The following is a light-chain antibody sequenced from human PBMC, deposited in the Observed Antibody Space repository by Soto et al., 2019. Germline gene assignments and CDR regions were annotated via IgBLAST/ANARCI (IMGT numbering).Light chain of an antibody. J-gene: IGLJ3*02. Sequence: QSALTQPRSVSGSPGQSVTISCTGTNSDIGNYNYVSWYQQHPGKAPKVMIYDVTKRPSGVPDRFSGSTPGNTASLTISGLQAEDEADYYCCSYPGSHTWVFGGGTQLTVL. CDR3: CSYPGSHTWV. V-gene: IGLV2-11*01. CDR2: DVT. CDR1: NSDIGNYNY.